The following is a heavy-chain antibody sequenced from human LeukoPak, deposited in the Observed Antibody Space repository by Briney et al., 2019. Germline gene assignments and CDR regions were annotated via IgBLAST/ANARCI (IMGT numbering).Heavy chain of an antibody. J-gene: IGHJ4*02. Sequence: GGSLRLSCAASGFAFSAYEMNWVRQAPGKGLEWLSYISGSGDTIYYAESVKGRFTISRENAKNSLYLQMSSLRAEDTAVYYCVSAYGGLLDYWGQGTLVTVSS. D-gene: IGHD3-16*01. CDR1: GFAFSAYE. CDR3: VSAYGGLLDY. CDR2: ISGSGDTI. V-gene: IGHV3-48*03.